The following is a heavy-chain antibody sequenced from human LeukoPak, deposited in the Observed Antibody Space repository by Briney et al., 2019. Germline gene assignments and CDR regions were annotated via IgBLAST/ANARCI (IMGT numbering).Heavy chain of an antibody. D-gene: IGHD2-2*01. CDR2: VNPNSGGT. CDR1: GYTFIAYY. Sequence: ASVKVSCKASGYTFIAYYMHWVRQAPGQGLEWMGWVNPNSGGTNYAQKFQGRVTMTRDTSISTVYMELSRLRSDDTAVYYCARDSCSSTSCLSIDDYWGQGTLVTVSS. CDR3: ARDSCSSTSCLSIDDY. V-gene: IGHV1-2*02. J-gene: IGHJ4*02.